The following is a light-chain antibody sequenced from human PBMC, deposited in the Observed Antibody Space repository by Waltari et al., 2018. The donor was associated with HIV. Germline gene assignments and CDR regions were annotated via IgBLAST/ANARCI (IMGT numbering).Light chain of an antibody. V-gene: IGKV3-20*01. CDR2: DAS. CDR3: QQYGSSYS. CDR1: QSVSSSY. J-gene: IGKJ2*03. Sequence: EIVLTQSPGTLSLSPGERATLSCRASQSVSSSYLDWYQQKPGQAPRLLIYDASRRATGIPDRFSGSGSGTDFTLTISRLEPEDFAVYYCQQYGSSYSFGQGTKLEIK.